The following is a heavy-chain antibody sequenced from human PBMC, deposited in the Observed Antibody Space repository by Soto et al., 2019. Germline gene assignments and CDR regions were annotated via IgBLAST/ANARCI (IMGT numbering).Heavy chain of an antibody. Sequence: ASVKVSCKVSGYTLTELSMHWVRQAPGEGLEWMGGFDPEDGETIYAQKFQGRVTMTEDTSTDTAYMELSSLRSEDTAVYYCATYEVAAAGTGNFDYWGQGTLVTVSS. J-gene: IGHJ4*02. D-gene: IGHD6-13*01. CDR3: ATYEVAAAGTGNFDY. CDR1: GYTLTELS. CDR2: FDPEDGET. V-gene: IGHV1-24*01.